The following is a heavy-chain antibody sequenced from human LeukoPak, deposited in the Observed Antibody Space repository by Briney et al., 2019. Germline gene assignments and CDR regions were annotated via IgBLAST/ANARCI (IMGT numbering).Heavy chain of an antibody. J-gene: IGHJ4*02. CDR2: IYSGGST. CDR3: ARDRERVFFDY. V-gene: IGHV3-53*01. D-gene: IGHD1-1*01. Sequence: GGSLRLSCAASGFTVSSNYMSWVRQAPGKGLEWVSVIYSGGSTYYADSVKGRFTISRDNSKNTLSLQMNSLRAEDTAVYYCARDRERVFFDYWGQGTLVTVSS. CDR1: GFTVSSNY.